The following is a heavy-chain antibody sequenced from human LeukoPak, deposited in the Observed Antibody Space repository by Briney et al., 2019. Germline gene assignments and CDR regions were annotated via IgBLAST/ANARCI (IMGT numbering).Heavy chain of an antibody. CDR3: ATLYSGSLFGTETDY. CDR2: IFHGGST. D-gene: IGHD1-26*01. J-gene: IGHJ4*02. V-gene: IGHV4-4*02. CDR1: GDSISTNRW. Sequence: PSETLSLTCTVSGDSISTNRWWSWIRQPPGKGLEWIGEIFHGGSTNYNPSLKSRVSISVDKSNNQFSLNLNSVTAADTAVYYCATLYSGSLFGTETDYWGQGSLVTVSS.